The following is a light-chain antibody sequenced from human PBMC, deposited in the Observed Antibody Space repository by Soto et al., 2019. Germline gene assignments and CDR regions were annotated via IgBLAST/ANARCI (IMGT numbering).Light chain of an antibody. Sequence: EIQMTRSPSTLSASIGDRVTITCRASQSISSWLAWNQHKPRKAPKLLIDDASSLQSGVPSRCSGSGSGTEFTPTISSLQRDDFAPYYCHQYTSYSLTFGQATKVDIK. V-gene: IGKV1-5*01. J-gene: IGKJ1*01. CDR2: DAS. CDR3: HQYTSYSLT. CDR1: QSISSW.